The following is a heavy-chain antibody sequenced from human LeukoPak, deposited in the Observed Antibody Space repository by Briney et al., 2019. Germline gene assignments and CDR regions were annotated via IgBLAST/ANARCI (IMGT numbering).Heavy chain of an antibody. Sequence: PSETLSLTCAVYGVSFSIYYWGWIRQPPEKGLEWIGEINHSGSTNYNPSLKSRVTISVDTSKNQFSLKLSSVTAADTAVYYCARDSALAQAVMFDYWGQGTLVTVSS. J-gene: IGHJ4*02. CDR2: INHSGST. CDR1: GVSFSIYY. CDR3: ARDSALAQAVMFDY. D-gene: IGHD6-19*01. V-gene: IGHV4-34*01.